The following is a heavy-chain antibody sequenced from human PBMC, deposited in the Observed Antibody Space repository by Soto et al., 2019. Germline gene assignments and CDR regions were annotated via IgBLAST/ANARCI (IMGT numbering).Heavy chain of an antibody. CDR3: ARHLKGARDGGVPDAFDI. CDR2: ISSSDSII. J-gene: IGHJ3*02. D-gene: IGHD2-8*01. V-gene: IGHV3-11*01. CDR1: GFTFSDYY. Sequence: QVQLVESGGGLVKPGGSLRLSCAASGFTFSDYYMSWIRQAPGKGLEWVSYISSSDSIIFYADSVKGRFTISRDNAKNSLYLQMNSLRAEDTAVYYCARHLKGARDGGVPDAFDIWGQGTVVTVSS.